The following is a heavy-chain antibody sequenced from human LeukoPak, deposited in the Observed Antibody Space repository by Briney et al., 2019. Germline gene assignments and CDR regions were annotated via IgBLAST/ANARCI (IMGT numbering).Heavy chain of an antibody. CDR3: ARQFLTAMVPRDAFDI. D-gene: IGHD5-18*01. Sequence: NASETLSLTCTVSGDSITSSSYYWGWIRQPPGKGLEWIGSIYYSGTTYYSPSLKSRVTISVDTSKNQFSLKLSSVTAADTAVYYCARQFLTAMVPRDAFDIWGQGTMVTVSS. J-gene: IGHJ3*02. CDR1: GDSITSSSYY. CDR2: IYYSGTT. V-gene: IGHV4-39*01.